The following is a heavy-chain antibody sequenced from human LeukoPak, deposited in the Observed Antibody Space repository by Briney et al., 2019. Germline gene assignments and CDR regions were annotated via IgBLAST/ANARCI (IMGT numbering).Heavy chain of an antibody. D-gene: IGHD2-2*01. CDR3: AKPQQASAAWGAFDI. J-gene: IGHJ3*02. V-gene: IGHV3-30*18. Sequence: GGSLRLPCAASGFTFSSYAIQWVRQAPGKGLEWVAIISYDGNYKNYADSVKGRFTISRDNSKNTLYLQMDSLRADDAAVYYCAKPQQASAAWGAFDIWGQGTMVAVSS. CDR1: GFTFSSYA. CDR2: ISYDGNYK.